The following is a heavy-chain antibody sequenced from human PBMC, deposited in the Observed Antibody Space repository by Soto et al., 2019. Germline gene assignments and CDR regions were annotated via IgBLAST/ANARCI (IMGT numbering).Heavy chain of an antibody. CDR1: GYSFTSYW. CDR3: ARHGGRGITMVRGVPYYYYGMDV. D-gene: IGHD3-10*01. CDR2: IDPSDSYT. V-gene: IGHV5-10-1*01. J-gene: IGHJ6*02. Sequence: GDSLKISCKGSGYSFTSYWISWVRQMPGKGLEWMGRIDPSDSYTNYSPSFQGHVTISADKSISTAYLQWSSLKASDTAMYYCARHGGRGITMVRGVPYYYYGMDVWGQGTTVTVSS.